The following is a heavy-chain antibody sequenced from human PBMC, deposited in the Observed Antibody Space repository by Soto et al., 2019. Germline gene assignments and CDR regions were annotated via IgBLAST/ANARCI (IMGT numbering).Heavy chain of an antibody. J-gene: IGHJ4*02. CDR1: GFTFSSYA. CDR2: ISGSGGST. V-gene: IGHV3-23*01. CDR3: AKCFRITMIVVVISHDGFDY. Sequence: PGGSLRLSCAASGFTFSSYAMSWVRQAPGKGLEWVSAISGSGGSTYYADSVKGRFTISRDNSKNTLYLQMNSLRAEDTAVYYCAKCFRITMIVVVISHDGFDYWGQGTLVTVSS. D-gene: IGHD3-22*01.